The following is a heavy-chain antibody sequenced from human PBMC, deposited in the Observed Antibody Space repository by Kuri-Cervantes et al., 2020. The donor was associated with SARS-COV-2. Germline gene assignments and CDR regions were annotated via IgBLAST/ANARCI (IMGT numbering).Heavy chain of an antibody. CDR2: ISGSGGST. Sequence: GESLKISCAASGFTFSSYAMSWVRQAPGKGLEWVPAISGSGGSTYYADSVKGRFTISRDNSKNTLYLQMNSLRAEDTAVYYCARSGVSAATGYYYYYMDVWGKGTTVTVSS. J-gene: IGHJ6*03. V-gene: IGHV3-23*01. D-gene: IGHD1-14*01. CDR3: ARSGVSAATGYYYYYMDV. CDR1: GFTFSSYA.